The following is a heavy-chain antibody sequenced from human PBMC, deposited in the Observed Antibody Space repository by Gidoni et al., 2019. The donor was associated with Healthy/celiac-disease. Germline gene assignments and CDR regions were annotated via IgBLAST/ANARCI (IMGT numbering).Heavy chain of an antibody. CDR3: ARGGEMAKIPDY. D-gene: IGHD3-10*01. J-gene: IGHJ4*02. CDR1: GYTFTSYY. CDR2: INPCGGST. Sequence: QVQLVQSGAEVNKPGASVKVSCKATGYTFTSYYMHWVRQAPGQGLEWVGIINPCGGSTNYAQKFQGRVTMNRDTSPSTVYMELSRLRSEDTAVYYCARGGEMAKIPDYWGQGTLVPVSS. V-gene: IGHV1-46*01.